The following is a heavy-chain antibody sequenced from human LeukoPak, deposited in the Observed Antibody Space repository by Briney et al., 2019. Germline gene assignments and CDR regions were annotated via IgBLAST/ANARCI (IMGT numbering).Heavy chain of an antibody. V-gene: IGHV4-30-2*01. CDR1: GGSISSGGYY. D-gene: IGHD1-20*01. J-gene: IGHJ4*02. CDR2: IYHSGST. Sequence: TSETLSLTCTVSGGSISSGGYYWSWIRQPPGKGLEWIGYIYHSGSTYYNPSLKSRVTISVDRSKNQFSLKLSSVTAADTAVYYCAREGSRITGTNYFDYWGQGTLVTVSS. CDR3: AREGSRITGTNYFDY.